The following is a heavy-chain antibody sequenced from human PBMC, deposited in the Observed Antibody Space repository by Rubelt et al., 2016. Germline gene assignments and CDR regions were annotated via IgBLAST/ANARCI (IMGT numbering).Heavy chain of an antibody. V-gene: IGHV1-18*01. CDR2: MSAYNGNT. CDR3: ARSPRYDFEDNGFDP. Sequence: QVQLVQSGAEVKKPGASVKVSCKASGYTFTSYGISWVRQAPGQGLEWMGWMSAYNGNTNYAPKLQGWVTMTTETSTRTAYMELRSLRSDDTAVYYCARSPRYDFEDNGFDPWGQGTLVTVSS. J-gene: IGHJ5*02. CDR1: GYTFTSYG. D-gene: IGHD3-3*01.